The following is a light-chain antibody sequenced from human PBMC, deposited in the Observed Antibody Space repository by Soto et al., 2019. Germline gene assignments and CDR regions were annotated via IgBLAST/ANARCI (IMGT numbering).Light chain of an antibody. J-gene: IGKJ4*02. CDR2: GAS. Sequence: IVLTQAPATLSVSPGDRVTLSCRASQSVDINLAWYQQRSGQAPRLLIYGASTRATDMPGRFSGSGSGTEFTLTISSLQSEDFAVYYCQQYKNWPRTFGRGTKVDI. CDR3: QQYKNWPRT. V-gene: IGKV3-15*01. CDR1: QSVDIN.